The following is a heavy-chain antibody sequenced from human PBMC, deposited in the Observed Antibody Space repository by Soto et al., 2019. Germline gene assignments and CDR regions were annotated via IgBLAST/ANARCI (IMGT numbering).Heavy chain of an antibody. CDR2: INPNSGGT. V-gene: IGHV1-2*04. Sequence: ASVKVSCKASGYTFTGYYMHWVRQAPGQGLEWMGWINPNSGGTNYAQKFQGWVTMTRDTSISTAYMELSRLRSDDTAVYYCARDIVPAISRSWYGGTYYYYGMDVWGQGTTVTVSS. J-gene: IGHJ6*02. D-gene: IGHD6-13*01. CDR3: ARDIVPAISRSWYGGTYYYYGMDV. CDR1: GYTFTGYY.